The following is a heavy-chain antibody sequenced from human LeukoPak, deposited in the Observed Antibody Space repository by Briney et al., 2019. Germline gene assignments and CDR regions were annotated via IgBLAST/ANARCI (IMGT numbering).Heavy chain of an antibody. CDR1: GFTFSSYA. CDR2: ISGSGAST. D-gene: IGHD6-13*01. CDR3: AKTTSSWSPFDY. Sequence: PGGSLRPSCAAAGFTFSSYAISWVRQAPGKGREWGLAISGSGASTYYAGSVKGRFTISRDSSKTTLYLQMNSLRPEDTAVYYWAKTTSSWSPFDYWGQGTLVTVSS. V-gene: IGHV3-23*01. J-gene: IGHJ4*02.